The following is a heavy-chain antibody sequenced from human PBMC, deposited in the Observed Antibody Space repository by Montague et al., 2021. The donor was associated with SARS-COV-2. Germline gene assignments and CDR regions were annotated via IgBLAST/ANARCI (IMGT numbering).Heavy chain of an antibody. Sequence: SLRLSCAASGFTVSSYSMNWVRQAPGKGLEWVSSISSSSSYIYYADSVKVRFTISRDNAKNSLYLQMNSLRAEGTAVYYCARDGRHYWGQGTLVTVSS. CDR2: ISSSSSYI. J-gene: IGHJ4*02. CDR1: GFTVSSYS. V-gene: IGHV3-21*01. CDR3: ARDGRHY. D-gene: IGHD2-15*01.